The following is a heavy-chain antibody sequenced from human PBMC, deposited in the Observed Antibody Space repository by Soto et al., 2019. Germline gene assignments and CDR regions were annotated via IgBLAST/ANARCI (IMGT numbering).Heavy chain of an antibody. CDR2: IYYSGST. CDR1: GGSISSGGYY. V-gene: IGHV4-31*03. CDR3: AFYDSSGYYRNFQH. J-gene: IGHJ1*01. D-gene: IGHD3-22*01. Sequence: SETLSLTCTVSGGSISSGGYYWSWIRQHPGKGLEWIGYIYYSGSTYYNPSLKSRVTISVDTSKNQFSLKLSSVTAADTAVYYCAFYDSSGYYRNFQHWGQGTLVTVSS.